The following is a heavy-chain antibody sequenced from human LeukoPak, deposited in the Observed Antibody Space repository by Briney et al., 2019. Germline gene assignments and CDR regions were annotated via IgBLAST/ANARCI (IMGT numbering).Heavy chain of an antibody. CDR2: IKLDGSEK. CDR3: ARDQYDTWSRRGNFDS. J-gene: IGHJ4*02. Sequence: AGSLRLSCVASGFSFGKYWMSWVRQAPGKGLEWVANIKLDGSEKNYVDSVKGRFTISRDNTKNSLYLQMNSLRAEDTAVFYCARDQYDTWSRRGNFDSWGQGTLVIVSS. CDR1: GFSFGKYW. V-gene: IGHV3-7*03. D-gene: IGHD3/OR15-3a*01.